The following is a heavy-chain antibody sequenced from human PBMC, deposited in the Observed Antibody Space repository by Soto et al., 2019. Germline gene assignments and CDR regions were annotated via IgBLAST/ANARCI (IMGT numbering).Heavy chain of an antibody. D-gene: IGHD4-17*01. J-gene: IGHJ4*02. CDR1: GFTCSSDW. V-gene: IGHV3-74*01. Sequence: PVGSLRHSCAASGFTCSSDWMHWVRQAPGKGLVWVSRINTDGSDTSYADSVEGRFTISRDNSKNTVYLQMNSLRLEDTAVYYCARGPSYSDSYFDYWGQGTLDTVSS. CDR3: ARGPSYSDSYFDY. CDR2: INTDGSDT.